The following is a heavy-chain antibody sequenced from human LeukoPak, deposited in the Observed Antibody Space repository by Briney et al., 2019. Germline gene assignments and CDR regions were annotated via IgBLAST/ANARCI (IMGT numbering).Heavy chain of an antibody. V-gene: IGHV3-74*01. J-gene: IGHJ4*02. D-gene: IGHD5-12*01. CDR3: AGWGDSGYDHS. CDR1: GLTFSSYW. CDR2: IKGDGSST. Sequence: GGSLRLSCAGSGLTFSSYWMHWVRQAPGKGLVWVSRIKGDGSSTSYADSVKGRFTISRDNTKNTLYLQTNSLRAEDTAVYYCAGWGDSGYDHSWGQGTLVTVSS.